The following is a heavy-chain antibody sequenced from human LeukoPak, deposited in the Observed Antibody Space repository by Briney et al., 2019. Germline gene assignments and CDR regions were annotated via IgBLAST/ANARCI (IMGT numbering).Heavy chain of an antibody. V-gene: IGHV3-21*01. D-gene: IGHD3-3*01. J-gene: IGHJ4*02. CDR1: GFTFSSYS. Sequence: GGSLRLSCAASGFTFSSYSMNWVRQAPGKGLEWVSSISSSSSYIYYADSVKGRFTISRDNAKNSLYLQMNSLRAEDTAVYYCAKEWRVYDFWSGYSFRGQGTLVTVSS. CDR3: AKEWRVYDFWSGYSF. CDR2: ISSSSSYI.